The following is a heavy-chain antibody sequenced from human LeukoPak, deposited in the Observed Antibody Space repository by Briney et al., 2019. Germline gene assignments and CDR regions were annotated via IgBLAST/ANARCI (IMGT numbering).Heavy chain of an antibody. CDR3: ARLRRPTTYYYYGMDV. D-gene: IGHD1-14*01. V-gene: IGHV4-34*01. CDR2: TNHSGST. J-gene: IGHJ6*02. Sequence: SETLSLTCAVHGGSFSGYYWSWIRQPRGKGLEWIGETNHSGSTNYNPSLKSRVTISVDTSKNQFSLKLSSVTAADTAVYYCARLRRPTTYYYYGMDVWGQGTTVTVSS. CDR1: GGSFSGYY.